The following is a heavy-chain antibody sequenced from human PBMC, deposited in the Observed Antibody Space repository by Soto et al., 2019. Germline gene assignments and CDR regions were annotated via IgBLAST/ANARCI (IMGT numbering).Heavy chain of an antibody. CDR3: VRTSLVVAAATREDY. D-gene: IGHD2-15*01. V-gene: IGHV3-74*01. Sequence: GSLRLSCAASGFTFSSYWMHWVRRAPGKGLVWASRIDSDGSSTSYADSVKGRFTISRDNAKNTLYLQMNSLRAEDTAVYYCVRTSLVVAAATREDYWGQGTLVTVSS. CDR2: IDSDGSST. CDR1: GFTFSSYW. J-gene: IGHJ4*02.